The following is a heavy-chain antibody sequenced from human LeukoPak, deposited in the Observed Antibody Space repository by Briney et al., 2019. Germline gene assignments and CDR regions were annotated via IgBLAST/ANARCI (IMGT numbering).Heavy chain of an antibody. D-gene: IGHD3-16*01. Sequence: GGSLRLSCAASGFTFNDFWMGWVRQAPGKGLEWVSTVYSNDDTYYADPVKGRFSISRDKSKNTLYLQMNSLRAEDTAVYYCARDLGELSPRDAFDIWGQGTMVTVSS. J-gene: IGHJ3*02. CDR3: ARDLGELSPRDAFDI. CDR2: VYSNDDT. V-gene: IGHV3-66*01. CDR1: GFTFNDFW.